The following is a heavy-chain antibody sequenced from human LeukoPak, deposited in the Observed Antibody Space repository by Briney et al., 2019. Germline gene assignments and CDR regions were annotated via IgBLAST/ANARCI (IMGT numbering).Heavy chain of an antibody. CDR1: GGTCSSYA. J-gene: IGHJ1*01. Sequence: SVTVTCKASGGTCSSYAISWVRQAPGQGLEWMGGSISIFGTANCAQKFQGRHTNTTDEATSTAYMEQSSLRSEDTAVYCCARDSDYYDSSCYDQRGEYFQHGGQGTRDTVS. CDR2: SISIFGTA. CDR3: ARDSDYYDSSCYDQRGEYFQH. D-gene: IGHD3-22*01. V-gene: IGHV1-69*05.